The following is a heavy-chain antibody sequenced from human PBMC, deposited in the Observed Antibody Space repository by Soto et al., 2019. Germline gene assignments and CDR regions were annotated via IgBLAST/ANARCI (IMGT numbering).Heavy chain of an antibody. CDR1: GFTFSNAW. D-gene: IGHD2-2*01. CDR3: TTEGGDIVVVPERGFDY. V-gene: IGHV3-15*01. CDR2: IKSKTDGGTT. J-gene: IGHJ4*02. Sequence: EVQLVESGGGLVKPGGSLRLSCAASGFTFSNAWMSWVRQAPGKGLEWVGRIKSKTDGGTTDYAAPVKGRFTISRDDSKNTLYLQMNSLNTEDTAVYYCTTEGGDIVVVPERGFDYWGQGTLVTVSS.